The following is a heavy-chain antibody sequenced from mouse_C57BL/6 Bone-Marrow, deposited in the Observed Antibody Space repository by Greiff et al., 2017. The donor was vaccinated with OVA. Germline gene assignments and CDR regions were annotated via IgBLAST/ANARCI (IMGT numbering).Heavy chain of an antibody. J-gene: IGHJ4*01. CDR2: IRSKSSNYAT. V-gene: IGHV10-3*01. CDR3: VTSYGSSFLYAMDY. D-gene: IGHD1-1*01. CDR1: GFTFNTYA. Sequence: EVQRVESGGGLVQPKGSLKLSCAASGFTFNTYAMHWVRQAPGKGLEWVARIRSKSSNYATYYADSVKDRFTISRDDSQSMLYLQMNNLKTEDTAMYYCVTSYGSSFLYAMDYWGQGTSVTVSS.